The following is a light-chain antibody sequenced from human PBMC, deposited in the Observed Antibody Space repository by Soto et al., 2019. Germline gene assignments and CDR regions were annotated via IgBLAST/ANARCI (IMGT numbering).Light chain of an antibody. V-gene: IGKV3-11*01. CDR1: ESVRHY. CDR2: DAS. CDR3: QHRDNWSYI. Sequence: EIVLTQSPATLSLSPGERATLSCRASESVRHYVAWYQQKPGQAPRLLIYDASTRATGIPARFSGSGSGTSYTLRNHSPEAESFAVYYCQHRDNWSYIFGQGTKLEMK. J-gene: IGKJ2*01.